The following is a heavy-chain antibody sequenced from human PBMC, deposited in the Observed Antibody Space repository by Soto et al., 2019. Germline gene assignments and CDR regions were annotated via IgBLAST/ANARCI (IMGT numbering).Heavy chain of an antibody. Sequence: HPGGSLRLSCSASGFTFSSYAMHWVRQAPGKGLEYVSAISSNGGSTYYADSVKGRFTISRDNSKNTLYLQMSSLRAEDTAVYYCVKDLTTRYYDILTGPYYFDYWGQGTLVTVSS. CDR3: VKDLTTRYYDILTGPYYFDY. D-gene: IGHD3-9*01. CDR1: GFTFSSYA. V-gene: IGHV3-64D*06. J-gene: IGHJ4*02. CDR2: ISSNGGST.